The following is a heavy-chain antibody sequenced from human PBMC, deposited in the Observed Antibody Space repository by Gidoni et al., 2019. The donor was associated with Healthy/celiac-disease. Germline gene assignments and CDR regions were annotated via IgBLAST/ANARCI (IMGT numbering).Heavy chain of an antibody. V-gene: IGHV3-7*01. CDR1: GFTLSSYG. Sequence: EVQLVESGGGLVQPGGSLRLSCAASGFTLSSYGMSWVRQAPGKGLEWVANIKQDGSEKYYVDSVKGRFTISRDNAKNSLYLQMNSLRAEDTAVYYCARDGGYCGGDCADYWGQGTLVTVSS. CDR2: IKQDGSEK. D-gene: IGHD2-21*02. J-gene: IGHJ4*02. CDR3: ARDGGYCGGDCADY.